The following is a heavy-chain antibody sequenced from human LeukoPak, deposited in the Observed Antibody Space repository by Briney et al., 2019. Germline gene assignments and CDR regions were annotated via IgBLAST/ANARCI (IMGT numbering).Heavy chain of an antibody. CDR3: ARVADYYDSRGYLHAEYFQH. CDR1: GGSISSYY. Sequence: SETLSLTCTVSGGSISSYYWSWIRQPPGKGLEWIGYIYYSGSTNYNPSLKSRVTISVDTSKNQFSLKLSSVTAADTAVYYCARVADYYDSRGYLHAEYFQHWGQGTLVTVSS. D-gene: IGHD3-22*01. CDR2: IYYSGST. J-gene: IGHJ1*01. V-gene: IGHV4-59*01.